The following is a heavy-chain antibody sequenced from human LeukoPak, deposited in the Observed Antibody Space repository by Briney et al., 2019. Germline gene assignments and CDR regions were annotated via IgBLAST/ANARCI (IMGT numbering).Heavy chain of an antibody. V-gene: IGHV4-34*01. J-gene: IGHJ4*02. D-gene: IGHD2-8*01. Sequence: SETLSLTCAVYDGSLTDYYWSWIRQSPGKGLEWIGEIKYTGTTKYNPSLKSRVTISLDTSKNQFSLKLNSVTAADTAVYYCARSPGYCTNGVCYWNQSFDYWGQGTLVTVSS. CDR2: IKYTGTT. CDR1: DGSLTDYY. CDR3: ARSPGYCTNGVCYWNQSFDY.